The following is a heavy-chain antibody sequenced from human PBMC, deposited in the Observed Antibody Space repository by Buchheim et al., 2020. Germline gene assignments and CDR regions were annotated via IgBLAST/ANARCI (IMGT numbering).Heavy chain of an antibody. V-gene: IGHV3-33*01. CDR3: AREESSSGWKEYYYYYGMDV. J-gene: IGHJ6*02. Sequence: QVQLVESGGGVVQPGRSLRLSCAASGFTFSSYGMHWVRQAPGKGLEWVAVIWYDGSNKYYADSVKGRLTISRDNSKNTLYLQMNSLRAEDTAVYYCAREESSSGWKEYYYYYGMDVWGQGTT. D-gene: IGHD6-19*01. CDR1: GFTFSSYG. CDR2: IWYDGSNK.